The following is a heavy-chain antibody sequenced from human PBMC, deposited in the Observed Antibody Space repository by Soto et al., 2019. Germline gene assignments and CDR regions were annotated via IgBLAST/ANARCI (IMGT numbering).Heavy chain of an antibody. CDR1: GYNFNRYW. Sequence: EVYLAQSGAEVKKPGESLKISCKGSGYNFNRYWIGWVRQMPGKGLEWMGVIYPGDSDTRYSPSLQGQVTISADKSSSAAYLQWSSLQASDTATYYCARSLVNGTYEAFDIGAKGQWSPSLQ. J-gene: IGHJ3*02. CDR3: ARSLVNGTYEAFDI. V-gene: IGHV5-51*03. CDR2: IYPGDSDT. D-gene: IGHD6-13*01.